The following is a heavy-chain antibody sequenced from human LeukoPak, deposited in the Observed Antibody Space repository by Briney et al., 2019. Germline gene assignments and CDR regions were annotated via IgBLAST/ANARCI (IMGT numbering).Heavy chain of an antibody. CDR2: ISGSGGST. CDR3: AKGAYDYIEMGYIDY. D-gene: IGHD5-12*01. CDR1: GFTFSSYA. Sequence: GGSLRLSCAASGFTFSSYAMSWVRQAPGKGLEWVSAISGSGGSTYYADSVKGRFTISRDNSKNTLYLQMNSLRAEDTALYYCAKGAYDYIEMGYIDYWGQGTLVTVSS. V-gene: IGHV3-23*01. J-gene: IGHJ4*02.